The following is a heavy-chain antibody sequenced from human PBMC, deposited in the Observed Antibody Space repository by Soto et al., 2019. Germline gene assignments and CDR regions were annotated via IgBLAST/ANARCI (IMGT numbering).Heavy chain of an antibody. CDR1: GFTFSKFV. J-gene: IGHJ6*02. CDR2: ITETGGDT. V-gene: IGHV3-23*01. Sequence: VQLLESGGDLVQPGGSLRLSCAASGFTFSKFVMRWVRQTPGKGLEWVSTITETGGDTYYTDSVKGRFTISRDNSKNTLYLQTTSLRAEDTALYYCTKASPDRHHMDVWGQGTTVTVSS. CDR3: TKASPDRHHMDV.